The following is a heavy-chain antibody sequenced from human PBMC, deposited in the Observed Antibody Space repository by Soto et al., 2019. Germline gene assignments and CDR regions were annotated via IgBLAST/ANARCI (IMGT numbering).Heavy chain of an antibody. CDR1: GFTFSSYS. CDR3: ARDLRMVYAIDFDY. Sequence: EVQLVESGGGLVQPGGSLRLSCAASGFTFSSYSMNWVRQAPGKGLEWVSYISSSGSTIYYADSVKGRFTISRDYAKNSLYLQMNSLRDEDTAVYYCARDLRMVYAIDFDYWGQGTLVTVSS. D-gene: IGHD2-8*01. V-gene: IGHV3-48*02. J-gene: IGHJ4*02. CDR2: ISSSGSTI.